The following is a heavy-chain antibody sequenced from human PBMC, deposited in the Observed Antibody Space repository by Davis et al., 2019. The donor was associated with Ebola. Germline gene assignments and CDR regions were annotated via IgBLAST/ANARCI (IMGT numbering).Heavy chain of an antibody. V-gene: IGHV3-30*03. CDR2: ISYDGSNK. CDR1: GFTFSSYG. J-gene: IGHJ6*02. D-gene: IGHD2-15*01. CDR3: AREDVVVVAATPVYYYGMDV. Sequence: PGGSLRLSCAASGFTFSSYGMHWVRQAPGKGLEWVAVISYDGSNKYYADSVKGRFTISRDNAKNSLYLQMNSLRAEDTAVYYCAREDVVVVAATPVYYYGMDVWGQGTTVTVSS.